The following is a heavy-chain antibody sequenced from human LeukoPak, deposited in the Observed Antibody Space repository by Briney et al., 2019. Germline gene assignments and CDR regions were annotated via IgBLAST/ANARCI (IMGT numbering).Heavy chain of an antibody. V-gene: IGHV4-31*03. D-gene: IGHD6-25*01. CDR3: ARISGFPRFYYFDY. J-gene: IGHJ4*02. Sequence: SETLSLTCTVSGGSISSGGYYWSWIRQHPGKGLEWIGYIYYSGSTYYNPSLKSRVTISVDTSKNQFSLKLSSVTAADTAVYYCARISGFPRFYYFDYWGQGTLVTVSS. CDR2: IYYSGST. CDR1: GGSISSGGYY.